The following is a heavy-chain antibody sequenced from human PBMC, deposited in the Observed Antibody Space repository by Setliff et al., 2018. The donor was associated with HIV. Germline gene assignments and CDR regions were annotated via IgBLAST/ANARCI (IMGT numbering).Heavy chain of an antibody. CDR1: GGSISSGSYY. J-gene: IGHJ6*02. Sequence: PSETLSLTCTVSGGSISSGSYYWNWIRQPAGKGLEWIGRIYTSGSTNSNPSLKSRVTISVDTSKNQFSLKLSSVTAADTAVYYCAREDYYYYGMDVWGQGTTVTVSS. CDR2: IYTSGST. CDR3: AREDYYYYGMDV. V-gene: IGHV4-61*02.